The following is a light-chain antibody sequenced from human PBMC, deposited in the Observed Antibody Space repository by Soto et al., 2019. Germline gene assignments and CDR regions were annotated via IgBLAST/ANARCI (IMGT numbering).Light chain of an antibody. J-gene: IGKJ1*01. V-gene: IGKV3-15*01. CDR3: QQYDNWPQT. CDR1: QSVSSD. CDR2: GAS. Sequence: EIVMTQSPATLSVSTGERATLSCRDSQSVSSDLAWYQHKPGQAPRLLIYGASTRATGIPARFSGRGSGTEFTLTISSLQSVDFEVYYCQQYDNWPQTFGQGTKVDIK.